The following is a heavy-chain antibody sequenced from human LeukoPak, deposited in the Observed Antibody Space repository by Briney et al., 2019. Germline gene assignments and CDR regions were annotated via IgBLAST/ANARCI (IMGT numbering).Heavy chain of an antibody. CDR3: ARTLGHSGYDFDFFGFDP. J-gene: IGHJ5*02. V-gene: IGHV3-11*04. CDR1: GGSISSYY. D-gene: IGHD5-12*01. Sequence: PSETLSLTCTVSGGSISSYYCSWIRQPPGKWLEWVSYISSSGSTIYYADSVKGRFTISRDNAKNSLYLQMNSLRAEDTAVYYCARTLGHSGYDFDFFGFDPWGQGTLVTVSS. CDR2: ISSSGSTI.